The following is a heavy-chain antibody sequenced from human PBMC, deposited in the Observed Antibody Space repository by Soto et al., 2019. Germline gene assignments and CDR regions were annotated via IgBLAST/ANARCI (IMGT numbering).Heavy chain of an antibody. CDR2: IYYGGST. CDR1: GGSISSDNYY. CDR3: ARGASYWFDP. J-gene: IGHJ5*02. V-gene: IGHV4-31*03. Sequence: SETLSLTCTVSGGSISSDNYYWNWIRQHPGKGLEWIGYIYYGGSTYYNPSLKSRLTISVGTSKNQFSLKLNSVTAADTAVYYCARGASYWFDPWGQGTLVTVSS.